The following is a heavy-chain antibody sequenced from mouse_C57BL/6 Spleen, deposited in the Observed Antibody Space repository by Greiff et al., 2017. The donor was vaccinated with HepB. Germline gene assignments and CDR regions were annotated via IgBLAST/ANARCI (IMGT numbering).Heavy chain of an antibody. V-gene: IGHV1-39*01. CDR3: AREDYGSSPYDFDY. D-gene: IGHD1-1*01. CDR2: INPNHGTT. CDR1: GYSFTDYN. Sequence: VQLQQSGPELVKPGASVKLSCKASGYSFTDYNMNWVKQSNGKSLEWIGVINPNHGTTSYNQKFKGKATLTVDQSSSTTYMQLNSLTSEDSAVYYCAREDYGSSPYDFDYWGQGTTLTVSS. J-gene: IGHJ2*01.